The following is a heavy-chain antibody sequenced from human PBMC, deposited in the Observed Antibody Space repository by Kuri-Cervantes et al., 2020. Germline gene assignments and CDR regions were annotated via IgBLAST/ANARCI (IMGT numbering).Heavy chain of an antibody. CDR1: GFTVSSNY. D-gene: IGHD1-26*01. V-gene: IGHV3-53*01. J-gene: IGHJ3*02. CDR3: ARDGRRELPYGDAFDI. CDR2: IYSGGST. Sequence: GGSLRLSCAASGFTVSSNYMSWVRQAPGKGLEWVSVIYSGGSTYYADSVKGRFTISRDNSKNTLYLQMNSLRAEDTAVYYCARDGRRELPYGDAFDIWGQGTMVTVSS.